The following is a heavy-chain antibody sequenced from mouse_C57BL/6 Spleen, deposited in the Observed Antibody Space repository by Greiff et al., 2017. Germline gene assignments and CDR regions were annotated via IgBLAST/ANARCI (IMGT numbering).Heavy chain of an antibody. CDR2: IRSDGSN. D-gene: IGHD1-1*01. Sequence: DVQLQESGPGLVKPSQSLSLTCSVTGYSITSGYYWNWIRQFPGNKLEWMGYIRSDGSNNYNPSLKNRISITRDTSKNQLFLKLNSVTTEDTATYYCARDNYGPFAYWGQGTLVTVSS. CDR3: ARDNYGPFAY. CDR1: GYSITSGYY. V-gene: IGHV3-6*01. J-gene: IGHJ3*01.